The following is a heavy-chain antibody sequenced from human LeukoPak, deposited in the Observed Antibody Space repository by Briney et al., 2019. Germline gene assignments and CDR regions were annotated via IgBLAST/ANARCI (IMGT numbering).Heavy chain of an antibody. V-gene: IGHV3-7*01. D-gene: IGHD3-3*01. CDR3: ARAADFWSGYRFYWYFNL. J-gene: IGHJ2*01. CDR2: IKQDGSGR. CDR1: GFTFSSYW. Sequence: GGSLRLSCAASGFTFSSYWMSWVRQAPGKGLEWVANIKQDGSGRYYVDSVKGRFTISRDNAKNSLYLQMNSLRAEDTAVYYCARAADFWSGYRFYWYFNLWGRGTLVTVSS.